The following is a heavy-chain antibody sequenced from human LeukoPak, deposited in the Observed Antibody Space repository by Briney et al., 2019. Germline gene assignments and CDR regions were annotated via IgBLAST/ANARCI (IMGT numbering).Heavy chain of an antibody. CDR1: GFPFIEYS. Sequence: GGSLRLSCTASGFPFIEYSMNWVRQAPGKGLEWISYIGIDSGNTKYADSVRGRFTISTDKAKNSLYLQMNSLRVEDTAVYYCARDHNYAFDNWGPGTLVCVAS. V-gene: IGHV3-48*01. CDR2: IGIDSGNT. J-gene: IGHJ4*02. CDR3: ARDHNYAFDN. D-gene: IGHD1-1*01.